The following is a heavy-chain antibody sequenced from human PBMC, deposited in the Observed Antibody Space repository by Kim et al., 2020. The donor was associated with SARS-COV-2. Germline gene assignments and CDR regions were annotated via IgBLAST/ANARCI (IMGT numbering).Heavy chain of an antibody. D-gene: IGHD6-19*01. J-gene: IGHJ4*02. V-gene: IGHV3-23*01. Sequence: GGSLRLSCAASGFTFSSYAMSWVRQAPGKGLEWVSAISGSGGSTYYADSVKGRFTISRDNSKNTLYLQMNSLRAEDTAVYYCAKDPGIAVAVDPGPIDYWGQGTLVTVSS. CDR2: ISGSGGST. CDR3: AKDPGIAVAVDPGPIDY. CDR1: GFTFSSYA.